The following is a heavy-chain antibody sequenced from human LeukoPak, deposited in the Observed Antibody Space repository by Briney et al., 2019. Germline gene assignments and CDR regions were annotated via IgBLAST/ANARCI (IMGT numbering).Heavy chain of an antibody. V-gene: IGHV4-59*02. CDR3: ARDIGWGFDP. CDR1: GVSVISSY. D-gene: IGHD1-26*01. J-gene: IGHJ5*02. CDR2: IHHSGDT. Sequence: SSETLSLTCTVSGVSVISSYWSWVRQPPGKGLEYIGFIHHSGDTKYNPSLKSRVTMSVDTSKSQFSLKLSSVTAADTAVYYCARDIGWGFDPWGQGTLVTVSS.